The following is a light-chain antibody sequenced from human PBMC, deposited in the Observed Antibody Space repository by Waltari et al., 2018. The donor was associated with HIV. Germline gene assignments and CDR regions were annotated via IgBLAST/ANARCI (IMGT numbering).Light chain of an antibody. Sequence: QSALTQPASVSGSPGQSITISCTGTSSDVGNYNLVSWYQQHPGKAPKLMIYEGIKRPSGVSNRIAGSKSGNTASLTISGIQAEDEADYYCCSYGGSSNWVFGGGTKLTVL. J-gene: IGLJ3*02. CDR3: CSYGGSSNWV. CDR1: SSDVGNYNL. CDR2: EGI. V-gene: IGLV2-23*01.